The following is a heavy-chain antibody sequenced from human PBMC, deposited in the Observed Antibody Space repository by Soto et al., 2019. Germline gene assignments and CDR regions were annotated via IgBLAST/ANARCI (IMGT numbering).Heavy chain of an antibody. Sequence: PGGSLRLSCAASGFTFNGYAMHWVRQAPGKGLEWVAVISYDGSNKYYVDSVKGRFTISRDNSKNTLFLQMNSLRAEDTALYYCARDDYLAYWGQGTLVTVSS. J-gene: IGHJ4*02. V-gene: IGHV3-30*03. CDR2: ISYDGSNK. CDR1: GFTFNGYA. CDR3: ARDDYLAY.